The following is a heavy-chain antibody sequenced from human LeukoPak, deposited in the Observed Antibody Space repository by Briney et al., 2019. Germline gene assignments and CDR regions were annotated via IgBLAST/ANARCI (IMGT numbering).Heavy chain of an antibody. Sequence: SETLSLTCTVSGGSISSSSYYWGWIRQPPGKGLEWIGSIYYSGSTNYNPSLKSRVTISVDTSKNQFSLKLSSVTAADTAVYYCARGLSDFWSGYYANWFDPWGQGTLVTVSS. J-gene: IGHJ5*02. CDR2: IYYSGST. CDR3: ARGLSDFWSGYYANWFDP. V-gene: IGHV4-39*07. CDR1: GGSISSSSYY. D-gene: IGHD3-3*01.